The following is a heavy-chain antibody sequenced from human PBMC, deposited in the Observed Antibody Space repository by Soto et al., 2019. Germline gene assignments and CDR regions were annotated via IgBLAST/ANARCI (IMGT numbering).Heavy chain of an antibody. D-gene: IGHD3-16*01. CDR1: GGSISSRDSY. CDR3: ARGFGRSHFDY. J-gene: IGHJ4*02. Sequence: QVQVQESGPGLVRPSETLSLTCTVSGGSISSRDSYWGWIRQPPGKGLEGIGSFHYSGSTYYNPSLKSRVTISVDTSKNQLSLRVTSVTAADTAVYYCARGFGRSHFDYWGQGTLVTVSS. CDR2: FHYSGST. V-gene: IGHV4-39*01.